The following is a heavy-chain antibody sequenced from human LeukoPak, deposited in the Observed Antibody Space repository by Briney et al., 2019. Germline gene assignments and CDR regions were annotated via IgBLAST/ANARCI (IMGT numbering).Heavy chain of an antibody. CDR2: ISYDGSNK. CDR3: AKVGVPYYGGNSGSYFDY. V-gene: IGHV3-30*18. Sequence: GRSLRLSCAASGFTFSSYGMHWVRQAPGKGLEWVAVISYDGSNKYYADSVKGRFTISRDNSKNTLYLQMNSLRAEDTAVYYCAKVGVPYYGGNSGSYFDYWGQGTLVTVSS. D-gene: IGHD4-23*01. J-gene: IGHJ4*02. CDR1: GFTFSSYG.